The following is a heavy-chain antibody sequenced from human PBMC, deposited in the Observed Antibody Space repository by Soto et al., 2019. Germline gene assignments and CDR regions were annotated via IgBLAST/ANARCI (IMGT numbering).Heavy chain of an antibody. CDR2: IDPSDSQT. D-gene: IGHD2-2*01. CDR3: AIRGCSSTSCRPRYYYYGMDV. J-gene: IGHJ6*02. Sequence: PGESLKISRKGSGYSFAGYWITWVRQMPGKGLEWIVRIDPSDSQTYYSPSFQGQVTISADKSIGTAYLQWSSLKASDTAMYFCAIRGCSSTSCRPRYYYYGMDVWGQGTTVTVSS. V-gene: IGHV5-10-1*04. CDR1: GYSFAGYW.